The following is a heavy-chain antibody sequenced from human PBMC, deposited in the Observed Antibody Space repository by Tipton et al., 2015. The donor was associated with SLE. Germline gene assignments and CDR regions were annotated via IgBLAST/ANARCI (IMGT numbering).Heavy chain of an antibody. J-gene: IGHJ3*01. V-gene: IGHV4-61*09. D-gene: IGHD6-13*01. CDR2: IYTTENTYPSGST. CDR3: AREGAAAGTDGFDF. Sequence: TLSLTCTVSGDSITSGSYYWNWIRQPAGKGLEWIGQIYTTENTYPSGSTNYNPSLKSRVTISVDTSNNQVSLRLKSVTAADTAVYYCAREGAAAGTDGFDFWGQGTKVTVSS. CDR1: GDSITSGSYY.